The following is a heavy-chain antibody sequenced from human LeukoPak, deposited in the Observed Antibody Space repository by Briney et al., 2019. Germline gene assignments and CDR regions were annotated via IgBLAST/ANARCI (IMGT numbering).Heavy chain of an antibody. V-gene: IGHV1-24*01. CDR3: ARDLRFGEPHNWFDP. D-gene: IGHD3-10*01. CDR1: GYTLTELS. CDR2: FDPEDGET. Sequence: ASVKVSCKVSGYTLTELSMHWVRQAPGKGLEWMGGFDPEDGETIYAQKFQGRVTMTEDTSTDTAYMELSSLRSEDTAVYYCARDLRFGEPHNWFDPWGQGTLVTVSS. J-gene: IGHJ5*02.